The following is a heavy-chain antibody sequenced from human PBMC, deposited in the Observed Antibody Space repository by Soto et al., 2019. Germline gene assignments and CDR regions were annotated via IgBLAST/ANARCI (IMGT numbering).Heavy chain of an antibody. V-gene: IGHV3-21*01. CDR3: ARSVQYQLPN. CDR2: ISSSSSYI. Sequence: GRSLRLSGSASGFTFSSYIMNWVRQAPGKGLEWVSSISSSSSYIYYADSVKGRFTISRDNAKNSLYLQMNSLRAEDTAVYYCARSVQYQLPNWGQGTLVTVSS. CDR1: GFTFSSYI. D-gene: IGHD2-2*01. J-gene: IGHJ1*01.